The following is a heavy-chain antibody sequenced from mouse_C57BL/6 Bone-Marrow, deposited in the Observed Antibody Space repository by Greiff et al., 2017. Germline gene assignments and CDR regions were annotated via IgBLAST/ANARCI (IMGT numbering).Heavy chain of an antibody. D-gene: IGHD4-1*02. J-gene: IGHJ2*01. Sequence: EVKLLESGGGLVQPGGSMKLSCVASGFTFSNYWMNWVRQSPEKGLEWVAQIRLKSDNYATHYAESVKGRFTISRDDSKSSVYLQMNNLRAEDTGIYYCTGNWEGDYWGQGTTLTVSS. V-gene: IGHV6-3*01. CDR3: TGNWEGDY. CDR1: GFTFSNYW. CDR2: IRLKSDNYAT.